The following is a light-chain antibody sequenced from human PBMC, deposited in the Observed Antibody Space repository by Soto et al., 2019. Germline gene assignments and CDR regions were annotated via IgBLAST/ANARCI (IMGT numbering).Light chain of an antibody. J-gene: IGKJ1*01. CDR1: QSIGYW. CDR3: QQYNGYSWT. CDR2: KAS. Sequence: DIQMTQSPSTLSASVGDRVTITCRTSQSIGYWLAWYQQKPGKAPKLLIYKASSLQSGVPSRFSGSGSGTEFTLTSSRLQPDDFATYYCQQYNGYSWTFGQGTEVEIK. V-gene: IGKV1-5*03.